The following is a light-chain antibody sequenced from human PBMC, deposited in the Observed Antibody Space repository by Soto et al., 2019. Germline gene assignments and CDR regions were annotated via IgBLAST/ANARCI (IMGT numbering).Light chain of an antibody. V-gene: IGKV3-15*01. CDR1: QSVTNRY. Sequence: EKVMTQSPATLSVSPGERATLSCRASQSVTNRYLAWYQQRPGQAPRLLIYGASTRATGIPDRLSGSGSGTEFTLTISSLQSEDFAVYYCQQYDSWPLTFGGGTKVEIK. J-gene: IGKJ4*01. CDR3: QQYDSWPLT. CDR2: GAS.